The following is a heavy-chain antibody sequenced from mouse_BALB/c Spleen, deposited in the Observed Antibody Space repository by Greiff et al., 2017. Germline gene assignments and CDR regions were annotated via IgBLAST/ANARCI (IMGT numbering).Heavy chain of an antibody. V-gene: IGHV5-12-2*01. CDR2: ISNGGGST. Sequence: EVHLVESGGGLVQPGGSLKLSCAASGFTFSSYTMSWVRQTPEKRLEWVAYISNGGGSTYYPDTVKGRFTFSRDNAKNTLYLQMSSLKSEDTAMYYCARLNYYDYGVWLAYWGQGTLVTVSA. CDR1: GFTFSSYT. D-gene: IGHD2-4*01. CDR3: ARLNYYDYGVWLAY. J-gene: IGHJ3*01.